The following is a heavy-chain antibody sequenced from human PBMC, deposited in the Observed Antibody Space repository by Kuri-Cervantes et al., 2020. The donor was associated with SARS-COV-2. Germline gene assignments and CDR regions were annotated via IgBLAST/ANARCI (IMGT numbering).Heavy chain of an antibody. CDR2: IYYSGST. Sequence: SETLSHTCTVSGGSISSYYWSWIRQPPGKGLEWIGYIYYSGSTNYNPSLKSRVTISVDTSKNQFSLKLSSVTAADTAVYYCARELGLTTVNWFDPWGQGTLVTVSS. D-gene: IGHD4-17*01. CDR1: GGSISSYY. V-gene: IGHV4-59*01. J-gene: IGHJ5*02. CDR3: ARELGLTTVNWFDP.